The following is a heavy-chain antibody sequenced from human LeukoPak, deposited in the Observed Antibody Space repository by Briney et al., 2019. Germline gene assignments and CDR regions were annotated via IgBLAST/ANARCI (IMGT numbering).Heavy chain of an antibody. V-gene: IGHV3-33*03. CDR3: ARPVPRYYMDV. CDR2: IWYDGSNK. CDR1: GFTFSSYG. Sequence: GGSLRLSCAASGFTFSSYGMHWVRQAPGKGLEWVAVIWYDGSNKYYADSVKGRFTISRDNAKNSLYLQMNSLRAEDTAVYYCARPVPRYYMDVWGKGTTVTVSS. J-gene: IGHJ6*03.